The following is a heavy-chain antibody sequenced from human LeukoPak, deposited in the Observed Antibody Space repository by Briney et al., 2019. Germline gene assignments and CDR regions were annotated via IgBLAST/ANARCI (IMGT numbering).Heavy chain of an antibody. CDR2: VHQSGST. D-gene: IGHD1-14*01. V-gene: IGHV4-38-2*02. J-gene: IGHJ4*02. CDR3: ARVNFNPDY. Sequence: PPETLSLTCTASGYSISRGYHWGSVRHPPGKGLEWIGSVHQSGSTYYNPSLTSRLTISADTSKNHFSLKLDSVTAADTAVYYCARVNFNPDYWGQGTLVTVSS. CDR1: GYSISRGYH.